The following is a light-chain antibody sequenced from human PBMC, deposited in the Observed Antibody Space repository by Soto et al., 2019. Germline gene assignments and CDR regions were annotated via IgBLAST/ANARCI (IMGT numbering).Light chain of an antibody. CDR2: WAS. CDR3: QQYYSSPPT. J-gene: IGKJ2*01. CDR1: QSVLYSSNNKNY. Sequence: DIVMTQAPDSLAVSLGERATINCKSSQSVLYSSNNKNYLAWYQQKPGQPPKLLIYWASTRESGVPDRFSGSGSGTDFTLTISSLPAEDVAVYYCQQYYSSPPTLGQGTKLEIK. V-gene: IGKV4-1*01.